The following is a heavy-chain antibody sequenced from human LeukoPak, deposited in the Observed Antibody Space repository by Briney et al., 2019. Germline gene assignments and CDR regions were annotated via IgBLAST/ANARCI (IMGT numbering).Heavy chain of an antibody. CDR1: GGSIRSYY. V-gene: IGHV4-4*07. CDR3: ARDHSSGWYGEGDWFDP. Sequence: SETLSLTCTVSGGSIRSYYWSWIRQPPGKGLEWIGRIYTSGSTNYNPSLKSRVTMSVDTSKNQFSLKLSSVTAADTAVYYCARDHSSGWYGEGDWFDPWGQGTLVTVSS. CDR2: IYTSGST. D-gene: IGHD6-19*01. J-gene: IGHJ5*02.